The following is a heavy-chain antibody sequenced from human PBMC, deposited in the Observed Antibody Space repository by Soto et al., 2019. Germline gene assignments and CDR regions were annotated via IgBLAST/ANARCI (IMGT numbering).Heavy chain of an antibody. CDR3: AREVVTAEAHYFDY. Sequence: SETLSLTCTFSGGSISSGDYYWSWIRQPPGKGLEWIGYIYYSGSTYYNPYLKSRVTISVDTSKNQFSLKLSSVTAADTAVYYCAREVVTAEAHYFDYWGQGTLVTVSS. D-gene: IGHD2-2*01. CDR1: GGSISSGDYY. V-gene: IGHV4-30-4*01. J-gene: IGHJ4*02. CDR2: IYYSGST.